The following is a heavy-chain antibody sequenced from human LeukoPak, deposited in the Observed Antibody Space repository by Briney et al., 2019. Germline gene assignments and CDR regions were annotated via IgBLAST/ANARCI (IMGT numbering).Heavy chain of an antibody. V-gene: IGHV3-30*04. D-gene: IGHD5-12*01. CDR1: GFIFSDYA. J-gene: IGHJ4*02. CDR2: ISYDGSYK. Sequence: GRSLRLSCAASGFIFSDYAMHWVRQAPGKGLEWVAVISYDGSYKYYADSVKGRFTISRDKSKNTLYLQMDSLRAEDTAVYYCARGAQDTVATIGYFDYWGQAALVTVSS. CDR3: ARGAQDTVATIGYFDY.